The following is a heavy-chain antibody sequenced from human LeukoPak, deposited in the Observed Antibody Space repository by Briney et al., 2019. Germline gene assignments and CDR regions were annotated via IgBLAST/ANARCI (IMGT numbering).Heavy chain of an antibody. J-gene: IGHJ4*02. CDR2: IKRKTDDGTT. CDR1: GFTFSDAW. CDR3: VTSTNGV. V-gene: IGHV3-15*01. D-gene: IGHD1-14*01. Sequence: GGSLRLSCTASGFTFSDAWMSWVRQAPGKGLEWVGRIKRKTDDGTTDYTAPVKGRFTISRDDSKSTLYLQMNSLRIEDTAIYYCVTSTNGVWGQGTLVTVSS.